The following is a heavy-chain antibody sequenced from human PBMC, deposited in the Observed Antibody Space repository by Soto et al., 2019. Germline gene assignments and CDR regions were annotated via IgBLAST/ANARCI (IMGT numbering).Heavy chain of an antibody. V-gene: IGHV3-30*03. D-gene: IGHD2-15*01. CDR3: AVAEGYSPLDY. Sequence: QVQLVESGGGVVQPGRSLRLSCAASGFTFSSYGIHWVRQAPGKGLEWVAVISYDGSNKYYADSVKGRFTISRDNSKNTLYLQMNSLRAEDTAVYYCAVAEGYSPLDYWGQGTLVTVSS. CDR1: GFTFSSYG. J-gene: IGHJ4*02. CDR2: ISYDGSNK.